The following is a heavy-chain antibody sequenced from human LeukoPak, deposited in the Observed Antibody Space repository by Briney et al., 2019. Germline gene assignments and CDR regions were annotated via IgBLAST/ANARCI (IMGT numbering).Heavy chain of an antibody. J-gene: IGHJ5*02. CDR2: ISAYNGNT. Sequence: ASVKVSCKASGYTFTSYGISWVRQAPGQGLEWMGWISAYNGNTNYAQKLQGRVTMTTDTSTSTAYMELRSLRFDDTAVYYCARVYSSSWQAGNWFDPWGQGTLVTVSS. CDR3: ARVYSSSWQAGNWFDP. D-gene: IGHD6-13*01. CDR1: GYTFTSYG. V-gene: IGHV1-18*01.